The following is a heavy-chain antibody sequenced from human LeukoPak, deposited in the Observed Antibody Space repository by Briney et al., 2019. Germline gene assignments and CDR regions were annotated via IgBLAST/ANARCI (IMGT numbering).Heavy chain of an antibody. V-gene: IGHV3-23*01. D-gene: IGHD1-26*01. CDR3: AKMKGHPLPKYYMDV. J-gene: IGHJ6*01. Sequence: KPGGSLRLSCAASGFTFGGFAMSWVRRTPGKGLEWVSGISGSGDNTLYADSVKGRFTISRDNSKNTLYLEMNSLRAEDTAIYYCAKMKGHPLPKYYMDVWGQGTTVTVSS. CDR2: ISGSGDNT. CDR1: GFTFGGFA.